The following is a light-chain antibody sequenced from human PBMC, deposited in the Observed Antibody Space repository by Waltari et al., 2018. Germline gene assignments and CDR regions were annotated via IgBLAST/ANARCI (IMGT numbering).Light chain of an antibody. Sequence: IQLTQSPSSLSASVGDRVTITCRASQGIISNLAWYQQKPGKAPKLLISAASTLQSGVPLRFSGSGSGTDFTLTISSPQPEDFATYYCQQLNSYPITFGQGTRLEIK. CDR2: AAS. CDR1: QGIISN. V-gene: IGKV1-9*01. J-gene: IGKJ5*01. CDR3: QQLNSYPIT.